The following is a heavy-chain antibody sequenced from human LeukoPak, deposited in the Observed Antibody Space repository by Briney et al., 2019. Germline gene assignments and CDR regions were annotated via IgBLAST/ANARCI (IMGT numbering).Heavy chain of an antibody. CDR1: GGSFSGYY. V-gene: IGHV4-34*01. CDR2: INHSGST. CDR3: ARCIAAAGTTGCDY. D-gene: IGHD6-13*01. Sequence: PSETLPLTCAVYGGSFSGYYWSWIRQPPGKGLEWIGEINHSGSTNYNPSLKSRVTISVDTSKNQFSLKLSSVTAADTAVYYCARCIAAAGTTGCDYWGQGTLVTVSS. J-gene: IGHJ4*02.